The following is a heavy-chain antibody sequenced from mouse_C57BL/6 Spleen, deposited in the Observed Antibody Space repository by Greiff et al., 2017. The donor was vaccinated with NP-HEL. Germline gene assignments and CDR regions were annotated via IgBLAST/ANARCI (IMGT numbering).Heavy chain of an antibody. CDR3: AYYGSSHWYFDV. Sequence: QVQLQQPGAELVKPGASVKLSCKASGYTFTSYWMQWVKQRPGQGLEWIGEIDPSDSYTNYNQKFKGKATLTVDTSSSTAYMQLSSLTSEDSAVYYRAYYGSSHWYFDVWGTGTTVTVSS. CDR1: GYTFTSYW. D-gene: IGHD1-1*01. J-gene: IGHJ1*03. V-gene: IGHV1-50*01. CDR2: IDPSDSYT.